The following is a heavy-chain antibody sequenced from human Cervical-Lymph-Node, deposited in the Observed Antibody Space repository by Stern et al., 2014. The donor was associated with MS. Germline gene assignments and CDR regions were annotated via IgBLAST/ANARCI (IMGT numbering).Heavy chain of an antibody. D-gene: IGHD5-24*01. J-gene: IGHJ4*02. V-gene: IGHV7-4-1*02. CDR2: INTDPGNP. CDR1: GYPFTSEA. CDR3: TRGPMASFDF. Sequence: VQLVESGSELRKPGASVKVSCKASGYPFTSEAMNWVRQAPGQDFEWMGWINTDPGNPTYAQGFAGRFVFSLDASVSTAYLQIRDLKAEDTAVYYCTRGPMASFDFWGQGTLVTVSS.